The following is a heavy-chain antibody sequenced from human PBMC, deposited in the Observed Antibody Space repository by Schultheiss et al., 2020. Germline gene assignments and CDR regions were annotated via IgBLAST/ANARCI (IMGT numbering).Heavy chain of an antibody. CDR1: GDSISSGGYY. CDR3: ARIDPYYYYGMDD. V-gene: IGHV4-61*02. CDR2: IYTSGST. Sequence: SETLSLTCTVSGDSISSGGYYWNLIRQPAGKGLEWIGRIYTSGSTNYNPSLRSRITISLDTSKNQFSLRLTSVTAAVTAVYYCARIDPYYYYGMDDWSRGTTVTVSS. J-gene: IGHJ6*02.